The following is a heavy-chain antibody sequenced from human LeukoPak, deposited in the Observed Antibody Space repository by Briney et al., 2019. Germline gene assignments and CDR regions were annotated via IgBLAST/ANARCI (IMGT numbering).Heavy chain of an antibody. J-gene: IGHJ4*02. CDR3: ARGFRPFDY. Sequence: SETLSLTCAVYGVSFSGYYWSWIRQPPGKGLEWIGEINHSGSTNYNPSLKSRVTISVDTSKDQFSLKLSSVTAADTAVYYCARGFRPFDYWGQGTLVTVSS. CDR2: INHSGST. CDR1: GVSFSGYY. V-gene: IGHV4-34*01.